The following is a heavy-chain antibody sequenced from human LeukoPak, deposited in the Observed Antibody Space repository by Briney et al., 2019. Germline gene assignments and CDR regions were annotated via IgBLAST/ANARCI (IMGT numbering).Heavy chain of an antibody. V-gene: IGHV4-59*01. CDR1: GGSISSYY. CDR3: ARYLDFCGSGSYYSPPFFDY. CDR2: IYYGGST. J-gene: IGHJ4*02. Sequence: SETLSLTCTVSGGSISSYYWSWIRQPPGKGLEWIGYIYYGGSTNYNPSLKSRVTISVDTSKNQFSLKLSSVTAADTAVYYCARYLDFCGSGSYYSPPFFDYWGQGTLVTVSS. D-gene: IGHD3-10*01.